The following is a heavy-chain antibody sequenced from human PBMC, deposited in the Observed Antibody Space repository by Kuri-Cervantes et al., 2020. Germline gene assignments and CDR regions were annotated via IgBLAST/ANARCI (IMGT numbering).Heavy chain of an antibody. CDR1: GGSITSYY. V-gene: IGHV4-59*12. Sequence: SETLSLTCTVSGGSITSYYWSWIRQPPGKGLEWIGYIYYSGSTNYNPSLKSRVTISLDTSKNQFSLKLSSVTAADTAVYYCARDRGSSSYLTGDFDYWGQGTLVTVSS. D-gene: IGHD6-6*01. J-gene: IGHJ4*02. CDR2: IYYSGST. CDR3: ARDRGSSSYLTGDFDY.